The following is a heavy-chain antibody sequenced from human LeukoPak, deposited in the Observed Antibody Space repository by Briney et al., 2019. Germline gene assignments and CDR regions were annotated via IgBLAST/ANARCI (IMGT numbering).Heavy chain of an antibody. CDR2: IYYSGST. V-gene: IGHV4-59*01. D-gene: IGHD3-10*01. J-gene: IGHJ4*02. CDR1: GGSFSSYY. CDR3: ARGTSGYGSRQGDY. Sequence: SETLSLTCAVYGGSFSSYYWSWIRQPLGKGLEWIGYIYYSGSTNYNPSLKSRVTISVDTSKNQFFLKLSSVTAADTAVYYCARGTSGYGSRQGDYWGQGTLVTVSS.